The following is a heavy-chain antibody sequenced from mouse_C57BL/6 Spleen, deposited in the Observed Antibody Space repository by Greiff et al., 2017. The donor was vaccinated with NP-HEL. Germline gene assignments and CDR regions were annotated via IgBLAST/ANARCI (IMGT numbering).Heavy chain of an antibody. Sequence: QVQLKQPGAELVMPGASVKLSCKASGYTFTSYWMHWVKQRPGQGLEWIGEIDPSDSFTNYNQKFKGKSTLTVDKSSSTAYMQLSSLTSEDSAVYYCASLAYYSNPLYFEVWGTGTTVTVSS. CDR2: IDPSDSFT. D-gene: IGHD2-5*01. CDR3: ASLAYYSNPLYFEV. J-gene: IGHJ1*03. CDR1: GYTFTSYW. V-gene: IGHV1-69*01.